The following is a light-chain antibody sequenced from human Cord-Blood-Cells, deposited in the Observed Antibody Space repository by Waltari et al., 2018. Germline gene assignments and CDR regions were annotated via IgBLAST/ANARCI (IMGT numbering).Light chain of an antibody. CDR1: QSISSY. Sequence: IQMTQSPSSPSASVGDRVTITCRASQSISSYLNWYQQKPGKPPKILIYAASSLQSGVPSRFSGSGSVTDFTLTISSLQPEDFATYYCQQSYSTLITFGQGTRLEIK. CDR3: QQSYSTLIT. J-gene: IGKJ5*01. V-gene: IGKV1-39*01. CDR2: AAS.